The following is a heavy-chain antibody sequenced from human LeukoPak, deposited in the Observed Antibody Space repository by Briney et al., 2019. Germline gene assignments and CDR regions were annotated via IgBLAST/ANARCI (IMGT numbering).Heavy chain of an antibody. CDR2: IKQDGSEK. J-gene: IGHJ5*02. CDR1: GFPLSSNY. CDR3: ARDLPEGWFDP. Sequence: PGGSLSLSCAASGFPLSSNYMSWVRQAPGKGLEGVANIKQDGSEKYYVDSVKGRFTISRDNAKNSLYLQMNSLRAEDTAVYYCARDLPEGWFDPWGQGTLVTVSS. V-gene: IGHV3-7*01.